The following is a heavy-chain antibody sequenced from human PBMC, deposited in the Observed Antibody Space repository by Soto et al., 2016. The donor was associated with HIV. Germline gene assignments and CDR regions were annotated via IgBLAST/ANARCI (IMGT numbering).Heavy chain of an antibody. CDR1: GGSISSSNW. CDR2: FYHSGST. CDR3: ARTSSRGNWFDP. J-gene: IGHJ5*02. Sequence: QVQLQESGPGLVKPSGTLSLICAVSGGSISSSNWWNWVRQPPGKGLEWIGEFYHSGSTNYNPSLKSRVTISVDKSKNQFSLKLSSVTAADTAMYYCARTSSRGNWFDPWGQGTLVTVSS. V-gene: IGHV4-4*02. D-gene: IGHD6-13*01.